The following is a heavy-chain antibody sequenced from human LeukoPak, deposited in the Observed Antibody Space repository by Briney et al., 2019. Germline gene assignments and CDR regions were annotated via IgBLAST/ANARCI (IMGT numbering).Heavy chain of an antibody. J-gene: IGHJ4*02. CDR1: GFTSTIHW. Sequence: GGSLRLSCAASGFTSTIHWTSWVRPAPGEGRGWVANLIQDGSEKYYVDSVKGRFTISRENAKNSLCLQMNSLRAEDTAVYYCARDGAVASSDYWGQGTLVTVSS. CDR2: LIQDGSEK. D-gene: IGHD6-19*01. V-gene: IGHV3-7*03. CDR3: ARDGAVASSDY.